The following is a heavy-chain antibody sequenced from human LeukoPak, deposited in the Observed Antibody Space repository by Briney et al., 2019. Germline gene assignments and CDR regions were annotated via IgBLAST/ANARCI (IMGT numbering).Heavy chain of an antibody. Sequence: PGGSLRLSCAASGFTFSSYAMSWVRQAPGKGLEWVSGINWNGGSTGYADSVKGRFTISRDNAKNSLYLQMNSLRAEDTALYYCARVSYYYGSGSYYEFDYWGQGTLVTVSS. J-gene: IGHJ4*02. D-gene: IGHD3-10*01. CDR1: GFTFSSYA. CDR3: ARVSYYYGSGSYYEFDY. V-gene: IGHV3-20*04. CDR2: INWNGGST.